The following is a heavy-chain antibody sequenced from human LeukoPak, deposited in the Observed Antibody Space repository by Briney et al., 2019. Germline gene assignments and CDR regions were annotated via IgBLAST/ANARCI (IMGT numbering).Heavy chain of an antibody. V-gene: IGHV4-4*02. D-gene: IGHD3-22*01. Sequence: ASGTLSLTCTVSGGSISSSNWWSWVRQPPGKGLEWIGEISHSGSSNYNPSLKSRVTISVDKSKNLFSLKLSSVTAADTAVYYCASHYYDSSGAPYYYYGMDVWGQGTTVTVSS. CDR3: ASHYYDSSGAPYYYYGMDV. CDR1: GGSISSSNW. CDR2: ISHSGSS. J-gene: IGHJ6*02.